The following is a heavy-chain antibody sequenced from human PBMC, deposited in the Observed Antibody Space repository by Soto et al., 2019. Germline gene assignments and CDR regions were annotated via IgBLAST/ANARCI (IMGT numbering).Heavy chain of an antibody. CDR3: AREEDTAMGLPGRFDP. CDR1: GGTFSSYA. CDR2: IIPIFGTA. D-gene: IGHD5-18*01. J-gene: IGHJ5*02. Sequence: SVKVACKASGGTFSSYAISWVRQAPGQGLEWMGGIIPIFGTANYAQKFQGRVTITADESTSTAYMELSSLRSEDTAVYYCAREEDTAMGLPGRFDPWGQGTLVTVSS. V-gene: IGHV1-69*13.